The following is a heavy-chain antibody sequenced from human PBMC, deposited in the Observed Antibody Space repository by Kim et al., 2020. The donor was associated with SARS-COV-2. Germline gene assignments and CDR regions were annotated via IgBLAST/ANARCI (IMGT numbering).Heavy chain of an antibody. CDR1: GCTFSSYA. V-gene: IGHV1-18*01. Sequence: ASVKVSCKASGCTFSSYAISWVRQAPGQGLEWMGWIIPYNGKTKYAEHLQGRVTITTDTSTNTAYLELRSLRSEDTAVYFCARGCACCSGRCHFD. CDR3: ARGCACCSGRCHFD. CDR2: IIPYNGKT. J-gene: IGHJ5*01. D-gene: IGHD2-15*01.